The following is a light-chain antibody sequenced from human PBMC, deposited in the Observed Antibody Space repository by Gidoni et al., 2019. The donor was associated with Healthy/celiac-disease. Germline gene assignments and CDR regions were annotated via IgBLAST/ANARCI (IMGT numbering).Light chain of an antibody. CDR3: QQYNSYSKT. J-gene: IGKJ1*01. CDR2: KAS. Sequence: DIQMTQAPSTLSASVGDRVTIPCRDSQSISSWLAWYQQKPGKAPKLLIYKASSLESGVPSSFSGSGSGTEFTLTISSLQPDDFATYYCQQYNSYSKTFGQXTKVEIK. V-gene: IGKV1-5*03. CDR1: QSISSW.